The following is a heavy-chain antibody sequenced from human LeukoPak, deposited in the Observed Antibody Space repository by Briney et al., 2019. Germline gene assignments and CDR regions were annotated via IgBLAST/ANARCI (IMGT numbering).Heavy chain of an antibody. D-gene: IGHD2-21*02. V-gene: IGHV3-21*01. CDR1: GFTFSRYI. J-gene: IGHJ3*01. CDR2: ISSSGSYI. CDR3: ASRNQYCDGDWFAALAL. Sequence: GGSVTHFCGASGFTFSRYIMNWVRQAPGKGLEWVSSISSSGSYIYYADSVKGRFTISRDNPKNSLYLQMNSLRADDTAVYYCASRNQYCDGDWFAALALGGQETMVTVSS.